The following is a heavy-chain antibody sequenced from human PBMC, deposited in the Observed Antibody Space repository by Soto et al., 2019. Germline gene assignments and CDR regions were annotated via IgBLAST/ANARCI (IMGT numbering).Heavy chain of an antibody. D-gene: IGHD6-19*01. Sequence: GGSLRLSCAASGFSFSSYWMSWVRQASGKGLEWVANIKQDGSEKYYVDSVKGRFTLSRDNAKNSLQLQMSSLRDEDTAIYFCARVAYGNGWIFDYWGQGTLVTVYS. J-gene: IGHJ4*01. CDR1: GFSFSSYW. CDR2: IKQDGSEK. CDR3: ARVAYGNGWIFDY. V-gene: IGHV3-7*01.